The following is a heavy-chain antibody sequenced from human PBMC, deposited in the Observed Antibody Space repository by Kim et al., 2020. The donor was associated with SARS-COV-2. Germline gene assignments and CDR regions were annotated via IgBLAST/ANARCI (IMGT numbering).Heavy chain of an antibody. CDR3: AREYSSSPI. J-gene: IGHJ4*02. V-gene: IGHV4-34*01. CDR2: GST. Sequence: GSTNYNPSLKSRVTISVDTSKNQFSLKLSSVTAADTAVYYCAREYSSSPIWGQGTLVTVSS. D-gene: IGHD6-13*01.